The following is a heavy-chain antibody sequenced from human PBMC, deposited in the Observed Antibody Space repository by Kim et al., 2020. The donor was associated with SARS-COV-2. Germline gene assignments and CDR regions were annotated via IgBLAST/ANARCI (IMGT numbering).Heavy chain of an antibody. D-gene: IGHD3-10*01. V-gene: IGHV4-4*07. CDR3: ARGSYYYGVDV. J-gene: IGHJ6*02. Sequence: GCSNFNPSLKSRVHMSVDTSDNHFSLKLSSETAADTAVYYCARGSYYYGVDVWGQGTTVSVSS. CDR2: GCS.